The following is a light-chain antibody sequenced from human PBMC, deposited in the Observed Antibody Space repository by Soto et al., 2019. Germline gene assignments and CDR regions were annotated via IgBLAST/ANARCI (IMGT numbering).Light chain of an antibody. CDR2: DAS. CDR1: QSVSSS. CDR3: HQRQYWPPIT. J-gene: IGKJ5*01. V-gene: IGKV3D-20*02. Sequence: EIVLTQSPGILSLSPGERVTLSCRASQSVSSSFLAWYQQKPGQAPRLLISDASNRATGIPARFSGSGSGTDFTLTISSLEPEDFAVYYCHQRQYWPPITFGQGTRLEIK.